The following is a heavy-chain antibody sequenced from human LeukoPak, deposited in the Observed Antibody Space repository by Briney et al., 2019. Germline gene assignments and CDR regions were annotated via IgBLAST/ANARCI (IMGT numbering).Heavy chain of an antibody. J-gene: IGHJ1*01. CDR2: ISGSGGST. CDR1: GFTFSSYG. D-gene: IGHD3-10*01. CDR3: AKEKWRTNYYGSGSYSRGRVFQH. Sequence: GGTLRLSCAASGFTFSSYGMSWVRQAPGKGLEWVSAISGSGGSTYYADSVKGRFTISRDNAKNSLYLQMNSLRAEDTAVYYCAKEKWRTNYYGSGSYSRGRVFQHWGQGTLVTVSS. V-gene: IGHV3-23*01.